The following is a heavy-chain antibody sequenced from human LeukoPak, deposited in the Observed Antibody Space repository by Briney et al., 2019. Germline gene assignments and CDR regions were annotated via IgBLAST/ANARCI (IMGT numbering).Heavy chain of an antibody. D-gene: IGHD3-16*02. Sequence: GGSLRLSCAASGFTFSSYAMSWVRQAPGKGLEWVSAISGSGGSTYYADSVKGRFTISRDNSKNTLYLQMNSLRAEDTAVYYCAKVGDYVWGSYRHPYFDYWGQGTLVTASS. J-gene: IGHJ4*02. CDR1: GFTFSSYA. CDR2: ISGSGGST. CDR3: AKVGDYVWGSYRHPYFDY. V-gene: IGHV3-23*01.